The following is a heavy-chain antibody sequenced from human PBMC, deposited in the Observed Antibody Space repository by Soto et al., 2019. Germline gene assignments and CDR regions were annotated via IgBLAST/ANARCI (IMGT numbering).Heavy chain of an antibody. CDR3: ASIFNPHTSFDY. D-gene: IGHD3-9*01. CDR2: IYYSGST. V-gene: IGHV4-31*03. Sequence: SETLSLTCTVSGGSISSGGYYWSWIRQHPGKGLEWIGYIYYSGSTYYNPSLKSRVTISVDKSKNQFSLKLSSVTAADTAVYYCASIFNPHTSFDYWGQGTLVTVSS. CDR1: GGSISSGGYY. J-gene: IGHJ4*02.